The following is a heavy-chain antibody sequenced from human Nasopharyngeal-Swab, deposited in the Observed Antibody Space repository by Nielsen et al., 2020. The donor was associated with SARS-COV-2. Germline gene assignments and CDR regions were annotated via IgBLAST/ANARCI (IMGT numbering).Heavy chain of an antibody. D-gene: IGHD3-3*01. Sequence: ASVKVSCKASGYTFTSYYMHWVRQAPGQGLEWMGIINPSGGSTSYAQKFQGRVTMTRDTSTRTVYMELSSLRSEDTAVYYCARDKSGDFWSGRTTYGMDVWGQGTTVTVSS. J-gene: IGHJ6*02. CDR3: ARDKSGDFWSGRTTYGMDV. V-gene: IGHV1-46*01. CDR1: GYTFTSYY. CDR2: INPSGGST.